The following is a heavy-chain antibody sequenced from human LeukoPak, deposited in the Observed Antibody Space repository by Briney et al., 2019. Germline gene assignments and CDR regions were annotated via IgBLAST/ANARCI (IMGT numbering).Heavy chain of an antibody. CDR3: AREVRGDAFDI. V-gene: IGHV1-69*04. Sequence: ASVKVSCKASGGTFSSYAISWVRQAPGQGLEWMGRIIPILGIANYAQKFQGRVTITADKSTSTAYMELSSLRSEDTAVYYCAREVRGDAFDIWGQGTMVTVSS. D-gene: IGHD3-10*01. CDR2: IIPILGIA. CDR1: GGTFSSYA. J-gene: IGHJ3*02.